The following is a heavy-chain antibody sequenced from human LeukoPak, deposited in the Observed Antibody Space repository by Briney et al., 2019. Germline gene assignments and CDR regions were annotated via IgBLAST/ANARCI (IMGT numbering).Heavy chain of an antibody. Sequence: ASVKVSCKASGGTFSSYTISWVRQAPGQGLEWMGRIIPILGIANYAQKFQGRVTITADKSTSTAYMELSSLRSEDTAVYYCARTPNDYGDYGWFDPWSQGTLVTVSS. J-gene: IGHJ5*02. CDR1: GGTFSSYT. D-gene: IGHD4-17*01. V-gene: IGHV1-69*02. CDR2: IIPILGIA. CDR3: ARTPNDYGDYGWFDP.